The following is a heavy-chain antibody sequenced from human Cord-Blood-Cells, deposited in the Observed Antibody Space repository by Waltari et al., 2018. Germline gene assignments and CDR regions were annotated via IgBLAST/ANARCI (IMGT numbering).Heavy chain of an antibody. J-gene: IGHJ3*02. CDR2: ISYDGSNK. D-gene: IGHD3-10*01. CDR3: AKSGEDAFDI. Sequence: GRSLRLSCAASGFTFSSYGMHWVRQAPGKGLEWVAVISYDGSNKYYADSVKGRFTISRDNSKNTLYLQMNSLRAEDTAVYYCAKSGEDAFDIWGQGTMVTVSS. V-gene: IGHV3-30*18. CDR1: GFTFSSYG.